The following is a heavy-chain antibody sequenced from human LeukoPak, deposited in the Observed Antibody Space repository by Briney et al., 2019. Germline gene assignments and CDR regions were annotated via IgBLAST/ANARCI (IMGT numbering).Heavy chain of an antibody. V-gene: IGHV4-34*01. Sequence: SETLSLTCAVYGGSFSGYYWSWIRQPPGKGLGWIGEINHSGSTNYNPSLKSRVTISVGTSKNQFSLKLSSVTAADTAVYYCARRHSALRYSSGWFWFDPWGQGTLVTVSS. CDR1: GGSFSGYY. CDR3: ARRHSALRYSSGWFWFDP. J-gene: IGHJ5*02. CDR2: INHSGST. D-gene: IGHD6-19*01.